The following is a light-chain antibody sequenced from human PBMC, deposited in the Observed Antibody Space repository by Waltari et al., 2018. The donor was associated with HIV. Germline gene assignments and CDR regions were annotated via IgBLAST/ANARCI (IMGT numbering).Light chain of an antibody. J-gene: IGKJ1*01. Sequence: DIQMTHSPTPLPASVGDRVTITCRASQSISSYLNGYQQKPGKAPKLLIYAASSWQSGVPSRFSGSGSGTDFTLTISSLQPEDFATYYCQQSQTFGQGTKVEIK. V-gene: IGKV1-39*01. CDR2: AAS. CDR1: QSISSY. CDR3: QQSQT.